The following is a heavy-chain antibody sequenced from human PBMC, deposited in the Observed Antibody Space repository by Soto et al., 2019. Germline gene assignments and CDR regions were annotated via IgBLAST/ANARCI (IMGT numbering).Heavy chain of an antibody. CDR3: AKDLSSYGPSDY. Sequence: LRLSCAASGFTFSSYAMSWVRQTPGKGLEWVAGISGSGGATYYADAVKGRLTISRDNSNNTLYLQMNSLRAEDTAVYYCAKDLSSYGPSDYWGQGTLVTVSS. CDR1: GFTFSSYA. D-gene: IGHD5-18*01. V-gene: IGHV3-23*01. CDR2: ISGSGGAT. J-gene: IGHJ4*02.